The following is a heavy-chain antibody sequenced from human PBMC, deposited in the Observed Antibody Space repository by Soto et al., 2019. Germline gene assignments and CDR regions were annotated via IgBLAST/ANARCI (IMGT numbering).Heavy chain of an antibody. Sequence: ASVKVSCKASGYTFTSYYMHWVRQAPGQGLEWMGIINPSGGSTSYAQKFQGRVTMTTDESTSTAYMELSSLRSEDTAVYYCARGKYSTSRVYYSYYMDVWGKGITVTVSS. CDR1: GYTFTSYY. D-gene: IGHD6-6*01. V-gene: IGHV1-46*01. CDR2: INPSGGST. CDR3: ARGKYSTSRVYYSYYMDV. J-gene: IGHJ6*03.